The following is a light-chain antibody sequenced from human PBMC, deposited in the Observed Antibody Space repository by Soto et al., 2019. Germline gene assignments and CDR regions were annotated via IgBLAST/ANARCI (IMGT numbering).Light chain of an antibody. Sequence: DIPMTQSPSTLSAYVGDRVSITCRASQSIDTWLAWYQQKPGKAPTLLIFDASILESGVPSRVSGSGSGTEFTLTVGSLQADDFATYYGQQYNGASWTVGQGTRVEI. CDR1: QSIDTW. CDR2: DAS. J-gene: IGKJ1*01. CDR3: QQYNGASWT. V-gene: IGKV1-5*01.